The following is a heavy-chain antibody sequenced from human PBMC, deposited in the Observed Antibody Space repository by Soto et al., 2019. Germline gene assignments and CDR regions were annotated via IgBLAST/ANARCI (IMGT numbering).Heavy chain of an antibody. J-gene: IGHJ3*02. D-gene: IGHD2-2*01. Sequence: SETLSLTCTVSGGSISSYYWSWIRQPPGKGLEWIGYIYYSGSTNYNPSLKSRVTISVDTSKNQFSLKLSSVTAADTAVYYCEREIVSGYCSSTSCYASNAFDIWGQGTMVTVSS. CDR3: EREIVSGYCSSTSCYASNAFDI. CDR1: GGSISSYY. V-gene: IGHV4-59*01. CDR2: IYYSGST.